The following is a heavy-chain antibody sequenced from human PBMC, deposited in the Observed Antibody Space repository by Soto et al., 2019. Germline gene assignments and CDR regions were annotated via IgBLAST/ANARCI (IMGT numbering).Heavy chain of an antibody. V-gene: IGHV4-39*01. J-gene: IGHJ3*02. CDR2: IYYSGST. D-gene: IGHD4-17*01. CDR1: GGSISSSSYY. CDR3: ARSPLRWTDAFDI. Sequence: QLQLQESGPGLVKPSETLSLTCTVSGGSISSSSYYWGWIRQPPGKGLEWIGSIYYSGSTYYNPSLKSRVTISVDTSKNQFSLKLSSVTAADTAVYYCARSPLRWTDAFDIWGQGTMVTVSS.